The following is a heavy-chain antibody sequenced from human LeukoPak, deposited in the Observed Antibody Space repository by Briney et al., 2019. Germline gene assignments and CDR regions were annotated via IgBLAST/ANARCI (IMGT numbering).Heavy chain of an antibody. J-gene: IGHJ4*02. CDR2: IYHSGST. CDR3: ARQGYSYGYYYFDY. Sequence: SQTLSLTCAVSGGSISSGGYSWSWIRQPPGKGLEWIGYIYHSGSTYYNPSLKSRATISVDTSKNQFSLKLSSVTAADTAVYYCARQGYSYGYYYFDYWGQGTLVTVSS. V-gene: IGHV4-30-2*01. D-gene: IGHD5-18*01. CDR1: GGSISSGGYS.